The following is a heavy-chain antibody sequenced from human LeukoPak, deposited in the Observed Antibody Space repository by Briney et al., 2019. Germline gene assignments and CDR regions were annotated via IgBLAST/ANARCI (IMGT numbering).Heavy chain of an antibody. V-gene: IGHV3-23*01. CDR1: GFTFSSCA. CDR2: ISGSGGST. Sequence: GGSLRLSCAASGFTFSSCAMTWVRQAPGKGLEWVSAISGSGGSTYYADSVKGRFTISRDNSKNTLYLQMNSLTADDTAVYYCGREVATTYWAQGTLVTVSS. D-gene: IGHD5-24*01. CDR3: GREVATTY. J-gene: IGHJ4*02.